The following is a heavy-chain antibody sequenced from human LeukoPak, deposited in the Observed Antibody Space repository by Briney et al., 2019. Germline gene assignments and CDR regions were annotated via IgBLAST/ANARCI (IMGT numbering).Heavy chain of an antibody. CDR2: ISSNGDNT. J-gene: IGHJ4*02. CDR1: GFTFSTYV. Sequence: GGSLILSCSVSGFTFSTYVMHWVRQAPGKGLEYVSAISSNGDNTYYADSVKGRFTISRDNSKNTLYLQMSSLRADDTAVYYRVRGTGYWGQGTLVTVS. CDR3: VRGTGY. V-gene: IGHV3-64D*06.